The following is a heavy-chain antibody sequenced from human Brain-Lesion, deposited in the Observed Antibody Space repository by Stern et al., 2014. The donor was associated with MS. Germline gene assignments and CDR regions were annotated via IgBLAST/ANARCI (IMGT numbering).Heavy chain of an antibody. D-gene: IGHD2-15*01. CDR2: IYYCGNT. CDR1: GGSVSSTSYA. J-gene: IGHJ5*02. V-gene: IGHV4-39*01. CDR3: AGEEDIRYCSGGSCTGNWFDP. Sequence: QLVQSGPGLVKPSETLSLTCTVAGGSVSSTSYAWAWIRQPPGKGLEGIGTIYYCGNTYTSPSLKSRLTISLDTSKNQFPLQLRSVTAADTAVYYCAGEEDIRYCSGGSCTGNWFDPWGQGTLVTVSS.